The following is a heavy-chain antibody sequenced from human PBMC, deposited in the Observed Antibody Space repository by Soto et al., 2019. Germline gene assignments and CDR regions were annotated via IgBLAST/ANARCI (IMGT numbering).Heavy chain of an antibody. D-gene: IGHD3-10*01. J-gene: IGHJ4*02. CDR1: WGPLNSYG. CDR2: IIPLYGTV. CDR3: ARVRVIRGVIPSHFGL. V-gene: IGHV1-69*06. Sequence: QSGAEGKKPGSSVTGPCKASWGPLNSYGIRLVPQAPGQGLEWIGVIIPLYGTVKYAQKFQGRVSITADKSTSTAYMDLNSLRSDDTAVYYCARVRVIRGVIPSHFGLWGQGTQVTVSS.